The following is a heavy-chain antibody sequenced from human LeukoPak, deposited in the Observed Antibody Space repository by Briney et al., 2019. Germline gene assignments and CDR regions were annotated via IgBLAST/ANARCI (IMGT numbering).Heavy chain of an antibody. Sequence: GGSLRLSCAASGFTFSSYAMSWVRQAPGKGLEWVSAISGSGGSTYYADSVKGRFTISRDNSKNTLYLQMNSLRAEDTAVYYCAKSAGVFSGYCSSTSCYWGDYFDYWGQGTLVTVSS. V-gene: IGHV3-23*01. CDR3: AKSAGVFSGYCSSTSCYWGDYFDY. J-gene: IGHJ4*02. CDR2: ISGSGGST. CDR1: GFTFSSYA. D-gene: IGHD2-2*01.